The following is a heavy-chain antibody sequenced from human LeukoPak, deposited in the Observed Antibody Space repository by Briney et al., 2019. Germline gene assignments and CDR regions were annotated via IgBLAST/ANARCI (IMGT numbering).Heavy chain of an antibody. V-gene: IGHV4-59*01. CDR3: ARELLLAYCGGDCYSDFQH. D-gene: IGHD2-21*02. J-gene: IGHJ1*01. CDR2: ISYSGST. Sequence: SETLSLTCTVSGGSISGYYWSWIRQPPGKGLEWVGYISYSGSTNYNPSLKSRVTISVDTSKNQFSLKLSSVTAADTAVYYCARELLLAYCGGDCYSDFQHWGQGTLVTVSS. CDR1: GGSISGYY.